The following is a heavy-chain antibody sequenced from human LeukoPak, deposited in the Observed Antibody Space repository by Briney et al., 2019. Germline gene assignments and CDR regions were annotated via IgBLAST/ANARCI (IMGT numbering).Heavy chain of an antibody. CDR2: IWYDGSNK. V-gene: IGHV3-33*01. Sequence: GGSLRLSCAVSGFTFSSYGMHWVRQAPGKGLEWVAVIWYDGSNKYYADSVKGRFTISRDNSKNTLYLQMNSLRAEDTAVYYCARGPSITGTTPYYYYMDVWGKGTTVTVSS. CDR1: GFTFSSYG. CDR3: ARGPSITGTTPYYYYMDV. D-gene: IGHD1-7*01. J-gene: IGHJ6*03.